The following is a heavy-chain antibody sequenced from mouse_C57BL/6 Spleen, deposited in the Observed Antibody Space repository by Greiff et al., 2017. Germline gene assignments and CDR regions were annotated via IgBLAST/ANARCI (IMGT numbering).Heavy chain of an antibody. Sequence: QVQLQQPGAELVKPGASVKMSCKASGYTFTSYWITWVKQRPGQGLEWIGDIYPGSGSTNYNEKFKSKATLTVDTSSSTAYMQLSSLTSEDSAVYYGARKGGYYVAWFAYWGQGTLVTVSA. CDR1: GYTFTSYW. J-gene: IGHJ3*01. V-gene: IGHV1-55*01. D-gene: IGHD2-3*01. CDR2: IYPGSGST. CDR3: ARKGGYYVAWFAY.